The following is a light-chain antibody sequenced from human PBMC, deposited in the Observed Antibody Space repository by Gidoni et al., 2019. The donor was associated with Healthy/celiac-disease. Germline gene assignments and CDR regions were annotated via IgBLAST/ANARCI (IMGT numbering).Light chain of an antibody. V-gene: IGLV1-40*01. J-gene: IGLJ2*01. CDR1: SSNNGAGYD. CDR3: QSYDSSLSAVV. CDR2: GNS. Sequence: QSVLTQPPSVSGAPGQRVTISCTGSSSNNGAGYDVHWYQQLPGTAPKLLLYGNSNRPSGVPDRFSGSKSGTSASLAITGLQAEDEADYYCQSYDSSLSAVVFGGGTKLTVL.